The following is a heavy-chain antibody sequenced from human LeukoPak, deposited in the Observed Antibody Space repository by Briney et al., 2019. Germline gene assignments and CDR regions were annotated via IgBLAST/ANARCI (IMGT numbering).Heavy chain of an antibody. D-gene: IGHD3-22*01. CDR3: ARPYYYDSRIDP. CDR2: MYYSGST. Sequence: SETLSLTCTVSGGSISSGDYYWGWIRQPPGKGLEWIAYMYYSGSTYYNPSLKSRVTMSADTSKNQLSLKLSSVTAADTAAYYCARPYYYDSRIDPWGQGILVTVSS. V-gene: IGHV4-30-4*01. J-gene: IGHJ5*02. CDR1: GGSISSGDYY.